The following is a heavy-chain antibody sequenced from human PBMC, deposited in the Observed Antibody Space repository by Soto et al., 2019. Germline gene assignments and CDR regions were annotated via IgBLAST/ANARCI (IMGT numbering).Heavy chain of an antibody. J-gene: IGHJ6*02. CDR3: AKLGPLSRYYYYGMDV. CDR1: GFTFSSYG. CDR2: ISYDGSNK. Sequence: GGSLRLSCAASGFTFSSYGMHWVRQAPGKGLEWVAVISYDGSNKYYADSVKGRFTISRDNSKNTLYLQMNSLRAEDTAVYYCAKLGPLSRYYYYGMDVWGQGTTVTGSS. V-gene: IGHV3-30*18.